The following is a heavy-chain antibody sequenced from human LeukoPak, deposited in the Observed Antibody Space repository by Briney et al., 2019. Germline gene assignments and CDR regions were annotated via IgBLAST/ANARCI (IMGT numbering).Heavy chain of an antibody. CDR3: ARDNTQDIAVAGFDY. D-gene: IGHD6-19*01. V-gene: IGHV4-61*02. CDR1: GGSISSGSYY. CDR2: IYTSGST. J-gene: IGHJ4*02. Sequence: PSETLSLTCTVSGGSISSGSYYWSWIRQPAGKGLEWIGRIYTSGSTNYNPSLKSRVTISVDTSKNQFSLKLSSVTAADTAVYYCARDNTQDIAVAGFDYWGQGTLVTVSS.